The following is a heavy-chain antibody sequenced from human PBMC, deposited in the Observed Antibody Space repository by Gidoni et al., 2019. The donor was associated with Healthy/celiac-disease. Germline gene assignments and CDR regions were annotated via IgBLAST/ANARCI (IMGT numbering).Heavy chain of an antibody. CDR1: GFTFSSYS. CDR3: ARDLDGGNFPGMDV. CDR2: ISSSSSTI. V-gene: IGHV3-48*01. Sequence: EVQLVESGGGLVQPGGSLRLSCAASGFTFSSYSMNWVRQAPGKGLEWVSYISSSSSTIYYDDSVKGRFTISRDNAKNSLYLQMNSLRAEDTAVYYCARDLDGGNFPGMDVWGQGTTVTVSS. J-gene: IGHJ6*02. D-gene: IGHD2-21*02.